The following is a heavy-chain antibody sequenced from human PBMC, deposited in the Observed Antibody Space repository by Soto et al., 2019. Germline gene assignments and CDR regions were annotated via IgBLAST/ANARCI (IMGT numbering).Heavy chain of an antibody. CDR1: GGTFSSYA. V-gene: IGHV1-69*01. Sequence: QVQLVQSGAEVKKPGSSVKVSCKASGGTFSSYAISWVRQAPGQGLEWMVGIIPVFGTANYAQKVQGGDTITADASASTACMELSSLRSEDTAVYYWAGRSSSSSGGMVDYWGQGTLVTVSS. CDR3: AGRSSSSSGGMVDY. D-gene: IGHD6-6*01. CDR2: IIPVFGTA. J-gene: IGHJ4*02.